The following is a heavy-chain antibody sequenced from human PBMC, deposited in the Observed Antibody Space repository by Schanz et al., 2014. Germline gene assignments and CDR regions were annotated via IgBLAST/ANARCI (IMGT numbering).Heavy chain of an antibody. D-gene: IGHD1-26*01. J-gene: IGHJ4*02. CDR2: ISGSGDNT. V-gene: IGHV3-23*04. CDR3: ARVRGSGSYSFHYLDL. Sequence: EVQLVESGGGLVQPGGSLRLSCAASGLTFSNHAMSWVRQAPGKGLEWVSAISGSGDNTFYADSVRGRFTISRDNSKNTLYLQMNSLRAEDTAVYYCARVRGSGSYSFHYLDLWGQGTLVTVAS. CDR1: GLTFSNHA.